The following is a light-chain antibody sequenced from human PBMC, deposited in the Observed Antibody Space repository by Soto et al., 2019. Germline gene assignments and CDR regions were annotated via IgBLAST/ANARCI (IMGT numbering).Light chain of an antibody. CDR1: QSVSNW. CDR2: DAS. CDR3: QQYHSYPWT. Sequence: DIQMTQSPSTLSASVGDRVTITCRASQSVSNWLAWYQQKPGKAPGLLIYDASSLASGVPSRFSGSGSGTEFTLTISGLQPDDFATYFCQQYHSYPWTFGQGTKVEIK. V-gene: IGKV1-5*01. J-gene: IGKJ1*01.